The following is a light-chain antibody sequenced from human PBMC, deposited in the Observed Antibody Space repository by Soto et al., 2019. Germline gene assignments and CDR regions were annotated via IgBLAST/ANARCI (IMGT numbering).Light chain of an antibody. J-gene: IGKJ5*01. CDR3: QQYAGPPTT. CDR1: QTVSNNY. Sequence: EIVLSQSRGTLSLSPGDRATLSCRASQTVSNNYLAWCQQKPGQAPRVIMYGASRRATGIPDRFSGGGSGTDFTLTISRLEPEDFAVYFCQQYAGPPTTFGQGTRLEIK. CDR2: GAS. V-gene: IGKV3-20*01.